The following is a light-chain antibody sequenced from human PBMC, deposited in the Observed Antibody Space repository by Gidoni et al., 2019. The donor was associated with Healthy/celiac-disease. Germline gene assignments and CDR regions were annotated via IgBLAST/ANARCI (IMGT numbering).Light chain of an antibody. CDR2: AAS. CDR3: QQSYSTPWT. CDR1: QSISSY. Sequence: DIQMTQSPSSLSASVGDRVTITCRASQSISSYLNWYQQKPGKAPKLLIYAASSLQSGVPSRFSGSGSGTDFTLTISILQPEDFATYSCQQSYSTPWTFGQGTKVEIK. V-gene: IGKV1-39*01. J-gene: IGKJ1*01.